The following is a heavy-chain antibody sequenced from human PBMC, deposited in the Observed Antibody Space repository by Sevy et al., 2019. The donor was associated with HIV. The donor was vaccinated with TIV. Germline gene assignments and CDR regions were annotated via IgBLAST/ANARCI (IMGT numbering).Heavy chain of an antibody. CDR3: ARDIGILLWFGELNFDY. Sequence: ASVKVSCKASGYTFTSYGISWVRQAPGQGLEWMGWISAYNGNTNYAQKLQGRVTMTTDTSTSTAYMELRSLRSDDTAAYYCARDIGILLWFGELNFDYWGQRTLVTVSS. J-gene: IGHJ4*02. D-gene: IGHD3-10*01. CDR2: ISAYNGNT. CDR1: GYTFTSYG. V-gene: IGHV1-18*04.